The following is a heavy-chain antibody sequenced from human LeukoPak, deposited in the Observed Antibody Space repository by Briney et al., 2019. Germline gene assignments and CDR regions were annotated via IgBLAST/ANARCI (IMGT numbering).Heavy chain of an antibody. CDR2: IRYDGSNK. D-gene: IGHD2-2*01. CDR3: AKDGYCSSTSCYVKDYYYYMDV. Sequence: GGSLRLSCAASGFTFSSYGMHWVRQAPGKGLEWVAFIRYDGSNKYYADSVKGRFTISRDNSKNTLYLQMNSLRAEDTAVYYCAKDGYCSSTSCYVKDYYYYMDVWGKGTTVTISS. V-gene: IGHV3-30*02. J-gene: IGHJ6*03. CDR1: GFTFSSYG.